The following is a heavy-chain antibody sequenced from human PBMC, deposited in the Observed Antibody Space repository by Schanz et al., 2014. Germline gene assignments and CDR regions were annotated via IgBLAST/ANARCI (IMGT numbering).Heavy chain of an antibody. J-gene: IGHJ4*02. CDR1: GITLSGYG. V-gene: IGHV3-30*03. D-gene: IGHD3-10*01. CDR2: ISFDGRNT. CDR3: ARGPIPIQGVPMDF. Sequence: QVQLVESGGGVVQPGRSLRLSCAASGITLSGYGLHWVRQAPGKGLEWVGFISFDGRNTGYAHSVKGRFTISRDNSKNTLYLLLNSLRAEDTAVYYCARGPIPIQGVPMDFWVQGTLVTVSS.